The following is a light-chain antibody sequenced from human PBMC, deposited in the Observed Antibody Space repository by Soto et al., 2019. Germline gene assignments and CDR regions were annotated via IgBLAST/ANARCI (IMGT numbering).Light chain of an antibody. CDR2: EVS. CDR1: GSDIGAYIY. Sequence: QSVLTQPPSASGSPGQSVTISCTGTGSDIGAYIYVSWYQQHPGKAPKLMISEVSRRPSGVPERFSGPKSGNTASLPVSGLQADDEAHYYCSSYAGSNNFVFGTGTKV. V-gene: IGLV2-8*01. CDR3: SSYAGSNNFV. J-gene: IGLJ1*01.